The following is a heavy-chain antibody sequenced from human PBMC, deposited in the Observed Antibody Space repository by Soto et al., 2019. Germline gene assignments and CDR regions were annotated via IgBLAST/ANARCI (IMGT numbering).Heavy chain of an antibody. Sequence: GGSLRLSCAASGFTFSSYGMHWVRQAPGKGLEWVAVISYDGSNKYYADSVKGRFTISRDNSKNTLYLQMNSLRAEDTAVYYCAKVNPRITIFGPWFDPWGQGTLVTVSS. CDR3: AKVNPRITIFGPWFDP. CDR2: ISYDGSNK. V-gene: IGHV3-30*18. D-gene: IGHD3-3*01. CDR1: GFTFSSYG. J-gene: IGHJ5*02.